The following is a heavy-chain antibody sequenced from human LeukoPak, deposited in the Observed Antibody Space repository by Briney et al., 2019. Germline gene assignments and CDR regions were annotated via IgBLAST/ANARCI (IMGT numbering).Heavy chain of an antibody. Sequence: GGSLRLSCAASGFTFSTYWMIWVRQAPGKGLEWVATIKQDGSEKYYVDSVKGRFTISRDNAKNSLYLQMDSLRAEDTAVYYCARNLPAADYWGQGTLVTVSS. D-gene: IGHD2-2*01. CDR2: IKQDGSEK. J-gene: IGHJ4*02. CDR3: ARNLPAADY. V-gene: IGHV3-7*01. CDR1: GFTFSTYW.